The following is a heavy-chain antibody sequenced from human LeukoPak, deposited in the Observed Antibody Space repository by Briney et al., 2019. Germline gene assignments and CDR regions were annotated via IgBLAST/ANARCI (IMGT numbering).Heavy chain of an antibody. CDR3: ARGRDYYGSGSYYFNWFDP. CDR2: IYPGDSDT. CDR1: GYSFTSYW. V-gene: IGHV5-51*01. Sequence: GESPKISRQGSGYSFTSYWIGWVRQVPGKGLEWMGIIYPGDSDTLYSPSFQAQVTISADKSISTAYLQWSSLKASDTAMYYCARGRDYYGSGSYYFNWFDPWGQGTLVTVSS. J-gene: IGHJ5*02. D-gene: IGHD3-10*01.